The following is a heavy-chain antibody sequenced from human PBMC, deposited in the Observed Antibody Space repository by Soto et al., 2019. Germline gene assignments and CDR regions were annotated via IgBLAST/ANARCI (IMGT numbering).Heavy chain of an antibody. CDR3: AKSRYSDSSGDFYDY. V-gene: IGHV3-23*01. CDR2: IRTSSGSGSRT. J-gene: IGHJ4*02. Sequence: PGGSLRLSCAASGFMFSRYVMSWVRQAPGRGPEWVSAIRTSSGSGSRTYYADSVKGRFTISRDNSKSTLYLQMNSLRPDDTAVYYCAKSRYSDSSGDFYDYWGQGTLVTVSS. D-gene: IGHD3-22*01. CDR1: GFMFSRYV.